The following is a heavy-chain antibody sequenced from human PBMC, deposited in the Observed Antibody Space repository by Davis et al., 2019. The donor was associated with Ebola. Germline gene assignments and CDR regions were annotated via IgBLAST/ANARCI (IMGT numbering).Heavy chain of an antibody. V-gene: IGHV4-31*03. D-gene: IGHD3-22*01. CDR2: IYYSGST. J-gene: IGHJ3*02. CDR3: ARGGISESSDLAGAFDI. CDR1: GGSISSGGYY. Sequence: PSETLSPTCTVSGGSISSGGYYWSWNRQLPGKGLEWIGYIYYSGSTHYNPSLKSRVTISVDTSKNQFSLKLSSVTAADTAVYYCARGGISESSDLAGAFDIWGQGTMVTVSS.